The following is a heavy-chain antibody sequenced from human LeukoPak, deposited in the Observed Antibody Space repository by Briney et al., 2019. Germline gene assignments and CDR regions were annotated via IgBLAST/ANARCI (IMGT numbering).Heavy chain of an antibody. J-gene: IGHJ4*02. CDR2: LNPNSGNT. CDR1: GYTFTSYD. D-gene: IGHD5-18*01. CDR3: ARVRANTAMVEREPFDY. V-gene: IGHV1-8*01. Sequence: GASVKVSCKASGYTFTSYDINWVRQATGQGLEWMGWLNPNSGNTGYAQKFQGRVTMTRNTSISTAYMELSSLRSEDTAVYYCARVRANTAMVEREPFDYWGQGTLVTVSS.